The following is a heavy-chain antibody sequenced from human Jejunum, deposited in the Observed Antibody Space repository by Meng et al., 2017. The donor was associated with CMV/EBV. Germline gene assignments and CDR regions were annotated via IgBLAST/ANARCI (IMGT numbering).Heavy chain of an antibody. CDR1: EWILSDCG. CDR3: ATLGSSDQGARDH. CDR2: SRRKANRHAT. Sequence: SEWILSDCGFNWVSRGSGKGGEGVGRSRRKANRHATEYDASVEGRVTISRDDSKNTAYLEMNSLKADDTAVYYCATLGSSDQGARDHWGQGTLVTVSS. V-gene: IGHV3-73*01. J-gene: IGHJ4*02. D-gene: IGHD1-26*01.